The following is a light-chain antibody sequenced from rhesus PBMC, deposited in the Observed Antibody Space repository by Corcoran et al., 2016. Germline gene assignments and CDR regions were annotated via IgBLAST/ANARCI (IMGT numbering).Light chain of an antibody. Sequence: DIVMIQTPLSLPVSLGEPASISCRSSQSLADSDGKTFLFWYLPKPGQSPHILMYLVSERASGVPGRCSGSGSGTDFTLKISRVDAEDVGVYFCMQPLRSPWTFGQGTKVEIK. CDR3: MQPLRSPWT. CDR1: QSLADSDGKTF. V-gene: IGKV2-82*02. J-gene: IGKJ1*01. CDR2: LVS.